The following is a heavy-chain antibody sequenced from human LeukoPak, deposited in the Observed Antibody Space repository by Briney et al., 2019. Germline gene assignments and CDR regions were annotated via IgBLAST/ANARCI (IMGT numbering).Heavy chain of an antibody. CDR2: IIPIFGTA. D-gene: IGHD6-19*01. CDR3: ARNLVGKTDFDY. V-gene: IGHV1-69*06. Sequence: GSSVKVSCKASGGTFSSYAISWVRQAPGQGLEWMGGIIPIFGTANYAQKFQGRVTITWDTSASTVHMELSSLRSEDTAVYYCARNLVGKTDFDYWGQGTLVTVSS. J-gene: IGHJ4*02. CDR1: GGTFSSYA.